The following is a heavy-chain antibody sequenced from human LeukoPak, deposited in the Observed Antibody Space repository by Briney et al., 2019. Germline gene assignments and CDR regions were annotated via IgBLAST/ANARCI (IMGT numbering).Heavy chain of an antibody. Sequence: SETLSLTCTVSGGSISSYYWSWIRQPAGKGLEWIGRIYTSGSTNYNPSLKSRVTMSVDTSKNQFSLKLSSVTAADTAVYYCASQKKGYSSSWHRFDYWGQGTLVTVSS. CDR1: GGSISSYY. V-gene: IGHV4-4*07. CDR3: ASQKKGYSSSWHRFDY. D-gene: IGHD6-13*01. CDR2: IYTSGST. J-gene: IGHJ4*02.